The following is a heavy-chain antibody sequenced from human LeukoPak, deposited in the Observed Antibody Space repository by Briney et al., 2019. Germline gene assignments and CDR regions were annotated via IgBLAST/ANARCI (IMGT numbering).Heavy chain of an antibody. CDR1: GGSISSYY. Sequence: SVTLSLTCTVSGGSISSYYWSWIRQPPGKGLEWIGYIYHSGSTNYNPSLKSRVTISVDTSKNQFSLKLSSVTAADTAVYYCARHEVGFGELSDWFDPWGQGTLVTVSS. CDR2: IYHSGST. CDR3: ARHEVGFGELSDWFDP. D-gene: IGHD3-10*01. V-gene: IGHV4-59*08. J-gene: IGHJ5*02.